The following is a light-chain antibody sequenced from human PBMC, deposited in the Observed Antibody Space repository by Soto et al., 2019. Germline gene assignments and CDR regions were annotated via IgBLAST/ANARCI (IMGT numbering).Light chain of an antibody. CDR1: SSNIGAGYD. J-gene: IGLJ2*01. V-gene: IGLV1-40*01. CDR3: QSFDTSLSGFVV. Sequence: QSVLTQPPSMSGAPGQRVTISCTGSSSNIGAGYDVHWYQQHPGTAPKLLIFDNNKRPSGVPDRFSGSKSDTSASLAITGLQAVDEADYYCQSFDTSLSGFVVFGGGTKLTVL. CDR2: DNN.